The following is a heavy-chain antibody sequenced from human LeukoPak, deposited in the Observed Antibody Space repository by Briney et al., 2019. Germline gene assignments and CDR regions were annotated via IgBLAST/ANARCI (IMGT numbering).Heavy chain of an antibody. V-gene: IGHV1-18*01. CDR1: GYTFTSYG. CDR2: ISAYNGNT. CDR3: ARGGRQWLVLSPAEYFQH. D-gene: IGHD6-19*01. Sequence: ASVKVSCKASGYTFTSYGISWVRQAPGQGPEWMGWISAYNGNTNYAQKLQGRVTMTTDTSTSTAYMELRSLRSDDTAVYYCARGGRQWLVLSPAEYFQHWGQGTLVTVSS. J-gene: IGHJ1*01.